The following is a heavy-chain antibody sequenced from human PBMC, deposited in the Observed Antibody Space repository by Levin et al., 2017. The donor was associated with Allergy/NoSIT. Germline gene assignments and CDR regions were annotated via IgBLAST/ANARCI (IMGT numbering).Heavy chain of an antibody. V-gene: IGHV5-51*01. CDR1: GYSFTYYW. CDR2: IYPGDSDA. J-gene: IGHJ4*01. Sequence: GESLKISCKGSGYSFTYYWIGWVRQMPGKGLEWMGIIYPGDSDAKYSPSFRGQVTFSADKSISTAYLHWSSLKTSDTATYYCARAQRGADYGGNDLYYWGQGTLVTVSS. CDR3: ARAQRGADYGGNDLYY. D-gene: IGHD4-23*01.